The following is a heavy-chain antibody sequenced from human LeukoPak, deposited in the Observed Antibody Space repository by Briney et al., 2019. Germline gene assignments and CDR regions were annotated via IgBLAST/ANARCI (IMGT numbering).Heavy chain of an antibody. CDR1: GGTIDTYT. D-gene: IGHD2-2*02. Sequence: PSETLSLTCTVSGGTIDTYTWSWIRQPPGKGLEWIGYIDYAGNTNYNPSLKSRVSMSVDTSKNQFSLNLRSVTAADTAVYYCARGGSAAIGFDPWGQGTLVTVSS. CDR2: IDYAGNT. J-gene: IGHJ5*02. V-gene: IGHV4-59*12. CDR3: ARGGSAAIGFDP.